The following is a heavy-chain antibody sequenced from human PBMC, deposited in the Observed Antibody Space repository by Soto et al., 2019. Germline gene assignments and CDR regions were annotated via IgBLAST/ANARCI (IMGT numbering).Heavy chain of an antibody. CDR1: RYIFTNYG. Sequence: QVQLVQSGVEVREPGASVKVSCKAVRYIFTNYGVSWVRQAPGQGIEWMGWITTYNGNTEYAQKLQGRVTMTTDASTSTAYMELGSLRSDDTAIYYCARALTGYGMDVWGQGTTVTVSS. CDR2: ITTYNGNT. V-gene: IGHV1-18*01. CDR3: ARALTGYGMDV. J-gene: IGHJ6*02.